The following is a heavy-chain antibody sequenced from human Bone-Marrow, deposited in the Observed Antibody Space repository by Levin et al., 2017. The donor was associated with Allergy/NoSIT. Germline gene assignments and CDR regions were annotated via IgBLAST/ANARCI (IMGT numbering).Heavy chain of an antibody. CDR1: GFTFSSHA. Sequence: PGGSLRLSCAASGFTFSSHAMSWVRQAPGKGLEWVSAISGSGGSTNYADSVKGRFTISRANSKNTLYLQVNSLRAGDTAVYYCATDRHSYYGMDVWGQGTTVTVSS. CDR2: ISGSGGST. J-gene: IGHJ6*02. V-gene: IGHV3-23*01. CDR3: ATDRHSYYGMDV.